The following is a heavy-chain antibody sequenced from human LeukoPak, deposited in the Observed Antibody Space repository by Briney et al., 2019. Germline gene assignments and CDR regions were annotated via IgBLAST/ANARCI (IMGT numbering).Heavy chain of an antibody. CDR2: IYYSGST. CDR1: GGSISSSSYY. J-gene: IGHJ4*02. V-gene: IGHV4-39*01. D-gene: IGHD3-16*02. Sequence: SETLSLTCTVSGGSISSSSYYWGWIRQPPGKGLEWIGSIYYSGSTYYNPSLKSRVTIYVDTSKNQFSLKLSSVTAADTAVFYCARTTSGAVIAIDYWGQGTLVTVS. CDR3: ARTTSGAVIAIDY.